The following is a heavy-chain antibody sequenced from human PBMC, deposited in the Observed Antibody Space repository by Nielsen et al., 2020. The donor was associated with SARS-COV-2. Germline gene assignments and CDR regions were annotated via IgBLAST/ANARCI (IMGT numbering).Heavy chain of an antibody. Sequence: GESLKISCAASGFTFSSYSMNWVRQAPGKGLEWVSSISSSSSYIYYADSVKGRFTISRDNAKNSLYLQMNSLRAEDTAVYYCARAHLPVFYYDSSGSALYWGQGTLVTVSS. CDR3: ARAHLPVFYYDSSGSALY. CDR1: GFTFSSYS. J-gene: IGHJ4*02. D-gene: IGHD3-22*01. CDR2: ISSSSSYI. V-gene: IGHV3-21*01.